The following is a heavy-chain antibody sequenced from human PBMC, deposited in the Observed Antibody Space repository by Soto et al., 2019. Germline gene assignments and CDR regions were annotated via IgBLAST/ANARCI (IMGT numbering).Heavy chain of an antibody. CDR3: VRLIGNSWLDF. D-gene: IGHD1-26*01. CDR1: GDSVSSSSVT. V-gene: IGHV6-1*01. CDR2: TYYRSKWYN. J-gene: IGHJ5*01. Sequence: PSQTLSLTCAISGDSVSSSSVTWNWIRQSPSRGLEWLGRTYYRSKWYNDYAESVKSRITINPDTSKNQFSLHLSSVTPEDTAVYYCVRLIGNSWLDFWGQRTLVTVSS.